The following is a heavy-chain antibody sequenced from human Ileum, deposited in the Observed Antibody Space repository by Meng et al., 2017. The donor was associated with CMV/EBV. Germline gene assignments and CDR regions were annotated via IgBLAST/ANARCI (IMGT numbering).Heavy chain of an antibody. V-gene: IGHV3-69-1*01. CDR3: VCEFWSSYDC. D-gene: IGHD3-3*01. J-gene: IGHJ4*02. CDR2: INSGSII. Sequence: GESLKISCVASGFTFGDYYMTWIRQAPGKGLEWISYINSGSIIYYADSVKGRFTISRDNSQNTLSLQMNSLRPEDTAVYYCVCEFWSSYDCWGQGTLVTVSS. CDR1: GFTFGDYY.